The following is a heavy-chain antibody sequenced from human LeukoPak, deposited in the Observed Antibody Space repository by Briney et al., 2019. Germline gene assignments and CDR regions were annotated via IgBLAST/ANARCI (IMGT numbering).Heavy chain of an antibody. Sequence: GASLRLSCAASGFIFSNYAMYWVRQAPGKGLEWVSAISGRSDNTYYADSVKGRFTLSSDSSKNTLYLQMNSLRADDTAVYYCAKWGDYDVLTGYYVSDFWGQGTLVTVSS. CDR3: AKWGDYDVLTGYYVSDF. V-gene: IGHV3-23*01. CDR1: GFIFSNYA. D-gene: IGHD3-9*01. CDR2: ISGRSDNT. J-gene: IGHJ4*02.